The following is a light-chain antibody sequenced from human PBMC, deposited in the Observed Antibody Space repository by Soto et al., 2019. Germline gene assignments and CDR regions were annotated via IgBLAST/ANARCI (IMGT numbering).Light chain of an antibody. CDR3: MQALQTPYT. J-gene: IGKJ2*01. CDR1: QRLLHSNGNIF. V-gene: IGKV2-28*01. Sequence: EIVVTQSPPSLTVTPGEPASISCSSSQRLLHSNGNIFLAWYLQKPGQSPQLLIYLGFNRASGVPDRVSGSAAGTDFTLKISRVEAEDAGVYYCMQALQTPYTFGQGTKLEIK. CDR2: LGF.